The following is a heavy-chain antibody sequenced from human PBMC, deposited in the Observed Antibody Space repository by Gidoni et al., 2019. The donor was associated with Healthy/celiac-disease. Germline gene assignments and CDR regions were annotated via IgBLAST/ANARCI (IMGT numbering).Heavy chain of an antibody. D-gene: IGHD6-19*01. J-gene: IGHJ4*02. CDR3: AKGDEVAGQGYYFDF. CDR1: GFTFDDYA. V-gene: IGHV3-9*01. CDR2: ITWNSGRT. Sequence: EVQLVESGGGWVQSGRSLRLSGAASGFTFDDYAMHWVRQAPGKGLEWVSGITWNSGRTKYADSVKGRFSISRDNAKNSLYLQMNSLRAEDTAFYYCAKGDEVAGQGYYFDFWGQGTLVTVSS.